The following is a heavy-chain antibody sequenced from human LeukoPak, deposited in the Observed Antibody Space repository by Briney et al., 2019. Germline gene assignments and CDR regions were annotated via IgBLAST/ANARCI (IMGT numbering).Heavy chain of an antibody. J-gene: IGHJ3*02. D-gene: IGHD3-22*01. V-gene: IGHV4-34*01. CDR3: ARDRGYYYDSSGQTHDAFDI. CDR2: INHSGST. CDR1: GGSFSGYY. Sequence: PSETLSLTCAVYGGSFSGYYWSWIRQPPGKGLEWIGEINHSGSTNYNPSLKSRVTISVDTSKNQFSLKLSSVTAADTAVYYCARDRGYYYDSSGQTHDAFDIWGQGTMVTVSS.